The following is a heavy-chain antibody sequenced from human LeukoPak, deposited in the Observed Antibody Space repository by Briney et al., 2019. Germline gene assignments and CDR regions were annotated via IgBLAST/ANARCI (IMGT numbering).Heavy chain of an antibody. D-gene: IGHD4-23*01. CDR1: GFTVSSNY. J-gene: IGHJ4*02. CDR2: IYSGGST. CDR3: ARETYGANSGATDY. V-gene: IGHV3-53*01. Sequence: GGSLRLSCAASGFTVSSNYMSWVRQAPGKGLEWVSVIYSGGSTYYADSVKGRFTISRDNSKNTLYLQMNSLRAEDTAVYYCARETYGANSGATDYWGQGTLVTVSS.